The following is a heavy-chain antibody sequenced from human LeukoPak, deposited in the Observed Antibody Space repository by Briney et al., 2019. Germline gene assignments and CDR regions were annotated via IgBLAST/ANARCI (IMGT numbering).Heavy chain of an antibody. D-gene: IGHD3-10*01. J-gene: IGHJ4*02. CDR2: IYYSGNT. CDR3: ARDPGSGSVDY. CDR1: GGSISSSSYY. Sequence: SETLSLTCTVSGGSISSSSYYWGWIRKPPGKRLEWIGSIYYSGNTYYNPSLKSRVTISVDTSKNQYSLKLSSVTAADTAVYYCARDPGSGSVDYWGQGTLVTVSS. V-gene: IGHV4-39*07.